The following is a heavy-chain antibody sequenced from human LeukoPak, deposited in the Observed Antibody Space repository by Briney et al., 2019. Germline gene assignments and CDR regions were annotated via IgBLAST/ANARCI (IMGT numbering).Heavy chain of an antibody. Sequence: SETLSLTCTVSGGSISSYYWSWIRQPPGKGLEWIGYIYYSGSTNYNPSLKSRVTISVDTSKNQFSLKLSSVTAADPAVYYCARGRNWITWGQGPLVTVSS. J-gene: IGHJ4*02. D-gene: IGHD1-1*01. CDR2: IYYSGST. CDR3: ARGRNWIT. V-gene: IGHV4-59*01. CDR1: GGSISSYY.